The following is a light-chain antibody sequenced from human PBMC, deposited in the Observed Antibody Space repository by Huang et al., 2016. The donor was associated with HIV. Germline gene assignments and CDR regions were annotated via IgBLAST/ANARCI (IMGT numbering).Light chain of an antibody. V-gene: IGKV1-27*01. CDR1: QGIANY. CDR3: QKYHSAPFT. Sequence: DIQMTHSPFSLSASVGDRVTITCRASQGIANYLAWYQQKPGKVPKLLIYAASTFQSGVPSRISGSGSGTDFTRTISSLQPEDVATYYCQKYHSAPFTFGPGTKVDIK. CDR2: AAS. J-gene: IGKJ3*01.